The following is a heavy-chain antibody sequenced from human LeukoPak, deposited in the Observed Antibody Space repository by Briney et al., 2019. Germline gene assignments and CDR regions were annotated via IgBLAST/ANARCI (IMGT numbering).Heavy chain of an antibody. CDR2: ISAYNGNT. V-gene: IGHV1-18*01. J-gene: IGHJ4*02. CDR3: ATFVDTAMVYVG. CDR1: GYTFTSYG. Sequence: GASVKVSCKASGYTFTSYGISWVRQAPGQGLEWMGWISAYNGNTNYAQKLQGRVTMTTDTSTSTAYMELRSLRSEDTAVYYCATFVDTAMVYVGWGQGTLVTVSS. D-gene: IGHD5-18*01.